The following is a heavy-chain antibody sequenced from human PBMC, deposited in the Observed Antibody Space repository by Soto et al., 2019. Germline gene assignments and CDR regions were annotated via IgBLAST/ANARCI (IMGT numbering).Heavy chain of an antibody. CDR3: ARHRGTVAGVPFDF. V-gene: IGHV3-11*06. Sequence: QVQLVEAGGGLVKPGGSLRLSCAASGFTFGDSYMSWIRQAPGKGLEWVSYISGSGTHINDADSVRGRFAISRDNAKNSLYLQMNNLRADDTAVYYCARHRGTVAGVPFDFWGQATLVTVSS. J-gene: IGHJ4*02. CDR1: GFTFGDSY. D-gene: IGHD6-19*01. CDR2: ISGSGTHI.